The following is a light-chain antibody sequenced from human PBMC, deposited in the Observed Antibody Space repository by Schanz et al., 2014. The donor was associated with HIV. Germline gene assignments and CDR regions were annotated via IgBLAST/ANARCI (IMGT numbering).Light chain of an antibody. J-gene: IGKJ5*01. CDR1: QSVSNN. V-gene: IGKV3-20*01. CDR3: QQYGTSLIT. CDR2: GAS. Sequence: IVLTQSPGTLSVSPGERATLSCRASQSVSNNLAWYQQRPGQAPRLLIYGASTRATGIPDRFSGSGSGTDFTLTIIRLEPEDFAVYYCQQYGTSLITFGQGTRLEI.